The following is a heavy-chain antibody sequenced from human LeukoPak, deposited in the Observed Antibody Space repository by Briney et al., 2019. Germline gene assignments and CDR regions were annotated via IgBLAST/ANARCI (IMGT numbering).Heavy chain of an antibody. Sequence: GGSLRLSCAASGFTFSSYEMNWVRQAPGKGLQWVSYISSSSTTIYYADSVKGRFTISRDNAKNSLYLQMNSLRAEDTAVYYCARRYGGYGDYWGQGTPVTVSS. V-gene: IGHV3-48*03. CDR3: ARRYGGYGDY. CDR2: ISSSSTTI. CDR1: GFTFSSYE. D-gene: IGHD5-12*01. J-gene: IGHJ4*02.